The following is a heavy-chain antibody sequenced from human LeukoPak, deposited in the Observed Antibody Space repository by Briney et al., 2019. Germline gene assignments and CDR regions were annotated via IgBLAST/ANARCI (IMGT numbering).Heavy chain of an antibody. CDR1: GGSISSSSYY. J-gene: IGHJ4*02. CDR3: ARDWGIAAAGTGLFDY. D-gene: IGHD6-13*01. V-gene: IGHV4-39*07. Sequence: SETLSLTCTVSGGSISSSSYYWGWIRQPPGKGLEWIGSIYYSGSTYYNPSLKSRVTISVDTSKNQFSLKLSSVTAADTAVYYCARDWGIAAAGTGLFDYWGQGTLVTVSS. CDR2: IYYSGST.